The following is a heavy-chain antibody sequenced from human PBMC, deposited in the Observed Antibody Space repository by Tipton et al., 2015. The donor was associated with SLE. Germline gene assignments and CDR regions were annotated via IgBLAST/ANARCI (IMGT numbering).Heavy chain of an antibody. J-gene: IGHJ6*03. V-gene: IGHV3-30*18. Sequence: QLVQSGGGVVQPGRSLRLSCAASGFTFSSYGMHWVRQAPGKGLEWVAVISYDGSNKYYADSVKGRFTISRDNSKNTLYLQMNSLRAEDTAVYYCAKAAVLEWLLNYYYMDVWGKGTTVTVSS. CDR1: GFTFSSYG. CDR3: AKAAVLEWLLNYYYMDV. CDR2: ISYDGSNK. D-gene: IGHD3-3*01.